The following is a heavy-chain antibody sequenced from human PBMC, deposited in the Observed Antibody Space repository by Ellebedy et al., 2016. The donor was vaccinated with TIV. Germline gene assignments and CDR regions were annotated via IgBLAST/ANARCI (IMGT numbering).Heavy chain of an antibody. Sequence: SETLSLXXSFSGNSVSSSNYFWGWIRQPPGKGLEWIASIYYTGSTHYNPSLKSRVTISLDTSKNQFSLKLSSVTAADTAMYYCARDGSRGPWGDYWGPGTLVTVSS. J-gene: IGHJ4*02. CDR3: ARDGSRGPWGDY. D-gene: IGHD2-15*01. V-gene: IGHV4-39*07. CDR2: IYYTGST. CDR1: GNSVSSSNYF.